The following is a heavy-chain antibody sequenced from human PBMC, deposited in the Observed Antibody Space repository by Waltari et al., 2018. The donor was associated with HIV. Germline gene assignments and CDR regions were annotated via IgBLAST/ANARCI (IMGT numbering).Heavy chain of an antibody. Sequence: EVQLVESGGGLVQPGGSLRLSCAASGFTFSSYWMHWVRQAPGKGLGGGPRINSDGSSTSYADSVKGRFTISRDNAKNTLYLQMNSLRAEDTAVYYCASIPWYYYGMDVWGQGTTVTVSS. J-gene: IGHJ6*02. CDR3: ASIPWYYYGMDV. CDR1: GFTFSSYW. V-gene: IGHV3-74*01. D-gene: IGHD2-21*01. CDR2: INSDGSST.